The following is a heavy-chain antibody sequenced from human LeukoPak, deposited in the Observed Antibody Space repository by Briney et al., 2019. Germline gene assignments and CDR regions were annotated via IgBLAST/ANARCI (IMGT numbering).Heavy chain of an antibody. D-gene: IGHD3-22*01. Sequence: GASVKVSCKASGYTFTSYGISWVRQAPGQGLEWMGWISAYNGNTNYAQKLQGRVTMTTDTSTSTAYMELRSLRSDDTAVYYCARWSDYDSSGYYYNHASDIWGQGTMVTVSS. CDR2: ISAYNGNT. CDR3: ARWSDYDSSGYYYNHASDI. J-gene: IGHJ3*02. V-gene: IGHV1-18*01. CDR1: GYTFTSYG.